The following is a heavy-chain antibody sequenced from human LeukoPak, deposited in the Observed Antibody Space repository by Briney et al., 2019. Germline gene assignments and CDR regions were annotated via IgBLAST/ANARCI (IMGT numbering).Heavy chain of an antibody. Sequence: AGGSLRLSCAASGFTVSSNYMSWVRQAPGKGLEWVSAISGSGGSTYYADSVKGRFTISRDNSKNTLYLQMNSLRAEDTAVYYCAKGIVVVDDAFDIWGQGTMVTVSS. D-gene: IGHD3-22*01. CDR1: GFTVSSNY. V-gene: IGHV3-23*01. CDR2: ISGSGGST. CDR3: AKGIVVVDDAFDI. J-gene: IGHJ3*02.